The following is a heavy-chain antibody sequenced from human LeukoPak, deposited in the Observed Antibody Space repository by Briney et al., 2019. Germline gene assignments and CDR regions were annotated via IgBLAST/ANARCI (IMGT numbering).Heavy chain of an antibody. CDR1: GYSFTNYW. V-gene: IGHV5-51*01. D-gene: IGHD2-21*02. J-gene: IGHJ6*03. CDR3: ARLPFCGGDCSLAYMDV. CDR2: MYPGDSDT. Sequence: GESLKISCQGFGYSFTNYWIGWVRQMPGKGLEWMGIMYPGDSDTKYSPSFQGQVTISADKSISTAYLQWSSLTASDTAIYYCARLPFCGGDCSLAYMDVWGKGTTVTISS.